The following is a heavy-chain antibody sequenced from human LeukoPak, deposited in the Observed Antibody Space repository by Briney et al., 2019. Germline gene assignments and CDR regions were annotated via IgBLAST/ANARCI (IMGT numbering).Heavy chain of an antibody. CDR3: ARSPGALLWFRELFRGFDY. CDR2: IYYSGST. Sequence: SETLSLTCTVSGGSISSYYWSWIRQPPGKGLEWIGYIYYSGSTNYNPSLKSRVTISVDTSKNQFSLKLSSVTAADTAVYYCARSPGALLWFRELFRGFDYWGQGTLVTVSS. J-gene: IGHJ4*02. D-gene: IGHD3-10*01. CDR1: GGSISSYY. V-gene: IGHV4-59*01.